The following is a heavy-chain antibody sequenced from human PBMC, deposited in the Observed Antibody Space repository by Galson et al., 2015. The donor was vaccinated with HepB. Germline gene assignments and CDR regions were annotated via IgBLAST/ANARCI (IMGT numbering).Heavy chain of an antibody. CDR2: INPSGGST. J-gene: IGHJ4*02. CDR3: ARVGLRRVRGVTYFDY. D-gene: IGHD3-10*01. Sequence: SCKASGYTFTSHYMHWVRQAPGQGLEWMGIINPSGGSTSYAQKFQGRVTMTRDTSTSTVYMELSSLRSEDTAVYYCARVGLRRVRGVTYFDYWGQGTLVTVSS. V-gene: IGHV1-46*01. CDR1: GYTFTSHY.